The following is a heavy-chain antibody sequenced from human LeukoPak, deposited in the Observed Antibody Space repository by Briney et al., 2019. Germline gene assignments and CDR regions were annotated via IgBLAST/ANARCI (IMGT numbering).Heavy chain of an antibody. J-gene: IGHJ4*02. CDR2: INPEGSEK. Sequence: GGSLRLSCAVSGLTFSSSWMDWVRQAPGKGLEWVASINPEGSEKYSAGSVKGRFTISRDNAKSSLYQRMDSLRVEDTAFYYCARDLAYSRLDYWGQGVLVTVSS. D-gene: IGHD5-18*01. CDR3: ARDLAYSRLDY. V-gene: IGHV3-7*01. CDR1: GLTFSSSW.